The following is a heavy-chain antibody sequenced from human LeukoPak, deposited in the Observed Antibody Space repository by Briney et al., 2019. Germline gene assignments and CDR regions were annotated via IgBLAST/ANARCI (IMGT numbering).Heavy chain of an antibody. CDR2: ISYDGGKK. V-gene: IGHV3-30*04. Sequence: PGGSLRLSCVGSGFTFRGHAMHWVRQAPGKGLEWVALISYDGGKKYHADSVKGRFTISRDNSKNMLYLQMNSLRAEDTAVYYCARDYSTGWHYFDNWGQGTLVTVSS. CDR3: ARDYSTGWHYFDN. J-gene: IGHJ4*02. D-gene: IGHD6-19*01. CDR1: GFTFRGHA.